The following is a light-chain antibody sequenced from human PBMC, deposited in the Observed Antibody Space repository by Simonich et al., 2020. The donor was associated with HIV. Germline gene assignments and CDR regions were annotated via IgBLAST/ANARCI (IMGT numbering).Light chain of an antibody. CDR2: GAS. J-gene: IGKJ2*01. V-gene: IGKV3-15*01. Sequence: EIVMTQSPATLSVSPGERATLSCRASQSVSSSLARYQQKPGQAPRLLIYGASTRATGIPARFSGSGSGTEFTLTISSLQSEDFAVYYCQQYNKWPYTFGQGTKLEIK. CDR3: QQYNKWPYT. CDR1: QSVSSS.